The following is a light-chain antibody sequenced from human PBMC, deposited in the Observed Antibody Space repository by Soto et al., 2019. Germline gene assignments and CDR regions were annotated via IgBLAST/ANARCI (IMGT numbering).Light chain of an antibody. CDR3: TSYTRSTTLV. V-gene: IGLV2-18*02. CDR2: EVS. J-gene: IGLJ2*01. CDR1: SSDIGAYTR. Sequence: QSALTQPPSVSGTPGQSVTISCTGTSSDIGAYTRVSWYQQPPGTAPKLMIYEVSNRPSGVPDRFSGSKSGNTASLTISGLQAEDDTDYYCTSYTRSTTLVFGGGTKLTVL.